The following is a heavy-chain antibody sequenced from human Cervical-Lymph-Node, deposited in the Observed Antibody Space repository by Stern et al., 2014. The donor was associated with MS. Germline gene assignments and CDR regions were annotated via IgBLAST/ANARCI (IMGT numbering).Heavy chain of an antibody. V-gene: IGHV4-39*01. CDR3: ARHDSVPRPSQLYSARDRGPGYFDY. CDR1: GGSISSSTYY. Sequence: QVQLPESGPGLVKPSATLSLTCTVSGGSISSSTYYWAWIRQPPGQGLEWIGNLYYSGFTYYKPSLKSRVAISVDRSKNQFSLKLSSVTAADTAIYYCARHDSVPRPSQLYSARDRGPGYFDYWGQGTLVTVSS. CDR2: LYYSGFT. D-gene: IGHD1-26*01. J-gene: IGHJ4*02.